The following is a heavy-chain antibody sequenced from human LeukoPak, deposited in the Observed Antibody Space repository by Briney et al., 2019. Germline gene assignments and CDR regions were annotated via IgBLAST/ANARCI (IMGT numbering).Heavy chain of an antibody. CDR3: AKGPVWGDYYYYYYYMDV. D-gene: IGHD2-21*02. CDR2: ISGGGGST. J-gene: IGHJ6*03. V-gene: IGHV3-23*01. CDR1: GFTFSSYG. Sequence: GGSLRLSCAASGFTFSSYGMSWVRQAPGKGLEWVSAISGGGGSTYYADSVKGRFTISRDNSKNTLYLQMNSLRAEDTAVYYCAKGPVWGDYYYYYYYMDVWGKGTTVTVSS.